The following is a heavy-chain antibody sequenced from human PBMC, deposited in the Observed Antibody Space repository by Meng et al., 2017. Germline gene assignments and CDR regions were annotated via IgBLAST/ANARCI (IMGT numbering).Heavy chain of an antibody. D-gene: IGHD6-19*01. Sequence: GAWGKKAGSSVKVPCKASGGTFSSYAISWVRQAPGQGLEWMGGIIPIFGTANYAQKFQGRVTITADESTSTAYMELSSLRSEDTAVYYCARDESYIAVAGPNGFDPWGQGTLVTVSS. CDR3: ARDESYIAVAGPNGFDP. J-gene: IGHJ5*02. CDR2: IIPIFGTA. V-gene: IGHV1-69*01. CDR1: GGTFSSYA.